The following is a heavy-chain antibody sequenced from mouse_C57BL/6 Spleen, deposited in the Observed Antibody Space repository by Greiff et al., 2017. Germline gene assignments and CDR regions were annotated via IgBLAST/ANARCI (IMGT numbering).Heavy chain of an antibody. CDR1: GYTFTSYW. V-gene: IGHV1-50*01. J-gene: IGHJ4*01. Sequence: QVQLQQPGAELVKPGASVKLSCKASGYTFTSYWMQWVKQRPGQGLEWIGEIDPSDSYTNYNQKFKGKATFTVDTSSSTAFMQLSSLTSEDSAVYYCARSHYYGSSLYYAMDYWGQGTSVTVSS. CDR3: ARSHYYGSSLYYAMDY. CDR2: IDPSDSYT. D-gene: IGHD1-1*01.